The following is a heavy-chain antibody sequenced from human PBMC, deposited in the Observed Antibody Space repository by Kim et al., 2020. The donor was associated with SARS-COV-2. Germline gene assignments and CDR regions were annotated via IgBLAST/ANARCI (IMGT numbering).Heavy chain of an antibody. CDR3: ARAGWGNWNYEKANIGY. Sequence: ASVKVSCKASGYTFTSYAMNWVRQAPGQGLEWMGWINTNTGNPTYAQGFTGRFVFSLDTSVSTAYLQISSLKAEDTAVYYCARAGWGNWNYEKANIGYWGQGTLVTVSS. CDR1: GYTFTSYA. CDR2: INTNTGNP. D-gene: IGHD1-7*01. V-gene: IGHV7-4-1*02. J-gene: IGHJ4*02.